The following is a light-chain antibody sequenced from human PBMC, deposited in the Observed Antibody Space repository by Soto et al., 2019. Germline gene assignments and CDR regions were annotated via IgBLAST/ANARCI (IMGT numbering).Light chain of an antibody. Sequence: DIQMTQSPSSLSASIGDRVTITCRASQGIGNDLGWYQEKPGKAPKRLIYGASTLQSGVPSRFGGSGSWTEFTLTINNLQPEDLATYYCLQHKSYPWTFGQGTKVEVK. V-gene: IGKV1-17*02. CDR3: LQHKSYPWT. CDR2: GAS. J-gene: IGKJ1*01. CDR1: QGIGND.